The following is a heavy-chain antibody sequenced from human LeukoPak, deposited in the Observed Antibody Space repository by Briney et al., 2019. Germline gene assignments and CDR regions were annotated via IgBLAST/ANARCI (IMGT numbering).Heavy chain of an antibody. CDR1: GGSFSGYY. V-gene: IGHV4-34*01. Sequence: TSETLSLTCAVYGGSFSGYYWSWIRQPPGKGLEWIGEINHSGSTNYNPSLKSRVTISVDTSKNQFSLKLSSVTAADTAVYYCARGFRVPSWFDPWGQGTLVTVSS. CDR3: ARGFRVPSWFDP. J-gene: IGHJ5*02. CDR2: INHSGST. D-gene: IGHD3-10*01.